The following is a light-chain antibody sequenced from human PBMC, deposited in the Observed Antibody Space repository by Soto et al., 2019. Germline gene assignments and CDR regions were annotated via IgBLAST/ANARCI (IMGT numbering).Light chain of an antibody. CDR2: GAS. CDR1: QSVSISY. Sequence: EIVLTQSPGTLSLSPGERATLSCRASQSVSISYLAWYQQKPGQAPRLLIYGASSRATGIPDRFSGSGSGTDFTLTISRLEPEDFAVYYCQQYGSSPPWTFGQGIKVEIK. CDR3: QQYGSSPPWT. J-gene: IGKJ1*01. V-gene: IGKV3-20*01.